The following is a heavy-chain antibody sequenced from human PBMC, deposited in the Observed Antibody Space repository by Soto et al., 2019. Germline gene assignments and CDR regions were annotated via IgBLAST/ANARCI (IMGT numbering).Heavy chain of an antibody. CDR3: AKEYPLYNSGWFFDY. CDR1: GFTFSSYG. Sequence: QVQLVESGGGVVQPGRSLRLSCAASGFTFSSYGIQWVRQAPGKGLEWVAVISYDGSLIYYADSVKGRFTISRDNSKNTLYLQMNSLRVEDTAVYYCAKEYPLYNSGWFFDYWGQGTLVTVSS. J-gene: IGHJ4*02. D-gene: IGHD6-19*01. V-gene: IGHV3-30*18. CDR2: ISYDGSLI.